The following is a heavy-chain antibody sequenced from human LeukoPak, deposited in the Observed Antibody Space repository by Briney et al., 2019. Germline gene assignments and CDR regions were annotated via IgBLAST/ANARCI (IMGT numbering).Heavy chain of an antibody. CDR1: GYSFSKFR. CDR3: VREPAGYSSTWPYDY. V-gene: IGHV1-18*04. D-gene: IGHD6-13*01. J-gene: IGHJ4*02. CDR2: ISAQNGDT. Sequence: ASVKVSCKTSGYSFSKFRISWVRQAPGQGLEWMGWISAQNGDTYYAQQVQGRVTMTTDTSTGTAYMELKSLTSDDTAVYYCVREPAGYSSTWPYDYWGQGTLVTVSS.